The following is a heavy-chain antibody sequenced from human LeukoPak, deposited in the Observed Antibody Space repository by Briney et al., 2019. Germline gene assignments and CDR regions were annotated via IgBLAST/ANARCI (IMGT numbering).Heavy chain of an antibody. CDR3: ARESALVVADFDY. V-gene: IGHV3-21*01. CDR2: ISSSSSYI. J-gene: IGHJ4*02. CDR1: GFTFSSYS. D-gene: IGHD6-19*01. Sequence: GGSLRLSCAASGFTFSSYSMNWVRQAPGKGLEWVSSISSSSSYIYYADSVKGRFTISRDNAKNSLYLQMNSLRAEDTAVYYCARESALVVADFDYWGQGTLVTVSS.